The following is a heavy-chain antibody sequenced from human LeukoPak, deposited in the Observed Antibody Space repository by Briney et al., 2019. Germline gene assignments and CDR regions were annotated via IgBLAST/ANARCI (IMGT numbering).Heavy chain of an antibody. CDR1: GYTFTSYG. Sequence: ASVKVSCKASGYTFTSYGISWVRQAPGQGLEWMGWISAYTGNTNYAQKLQGRVTMTTDTSTSTAYMELRSLRSDDTAVYYCAREWYSSGWYSYYYYYMDVWGKGTTVTVSS. V-gene: IGHV1-18*01. D-gene: IGHD6-19*01. CDR3: AREWYSSGWYSYYYYYMDV. CDR2: ISAYTGNT. J-gene: IGHJ6*03.